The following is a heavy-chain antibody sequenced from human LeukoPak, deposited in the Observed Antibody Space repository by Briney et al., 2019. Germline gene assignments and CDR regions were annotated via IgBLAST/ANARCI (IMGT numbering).Heavy chain of an antibody. J-gene: IGHJ4*02. Sequence: PSGTLSLTCTVSGGSISSYYWSWIRQPPGKGLEWIGEINHSGSTNYNPSLKSRVTISVDTSKNQFSLKLSSVTAADTAVYYCARRGRYSYGSYWGQGTLVTVSS. CDR2: INHSGST. CDR1: GGSISSYY. CDR3: ARRGRYSYGSY. V-gene: IGHV4-34*01. D-gene: IGHD5-18*01.